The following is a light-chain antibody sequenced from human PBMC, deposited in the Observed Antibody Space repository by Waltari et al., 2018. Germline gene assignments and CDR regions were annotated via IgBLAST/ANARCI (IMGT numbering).Light chain of an antibody. V-gene: IGLV2-14*03. CDR2: DVF. CDR1: SSDLGVYDF. J-gene: IGLJ2*01. Sequence: QSALTQPASVSGSPGQSITVSCTATSSDLGVYDFVSWYQHHQGQAPKLIIYDVFKRPSGVSTRFSGSKSGNTASLSISGLQADDEGDYYCTASTFSIPLFGGGTKLTVL. CDR3: TASTFSIPL.